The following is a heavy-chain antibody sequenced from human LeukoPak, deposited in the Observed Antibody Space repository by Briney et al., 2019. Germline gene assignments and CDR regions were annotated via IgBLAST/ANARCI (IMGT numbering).Heavy chain of an antibody. J-gene: IGHJ4*02. D-gene: IGHD3-22*01. CDR1: GGSISSSSYY. CDR2: IYYSGST. V-gene: IGHV4-61*01. Sequence: SETLSLTCTVSGGSISSSSYYWSWIRQPPGKGLEWIGYIYYSGSTNYDPSLKSRVTISVDTSKNQFSLKLSSVTAADTAVYYCASSYYDSSGLSDYWGQGSLVTVSS. CDR3: ASSYYDSSGLSDY.